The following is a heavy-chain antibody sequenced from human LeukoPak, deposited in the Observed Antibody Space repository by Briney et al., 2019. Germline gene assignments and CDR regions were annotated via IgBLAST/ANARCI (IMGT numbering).Heavy chain of an antibody. V-gene: IGHV3-21*01. CDR1: GFTVSSYS. CDR2: ISSSSSYI. Sequence: GGSLRLSCAASGFTVSSYSMNWVRQAPGKGPEWVSSISSSSSYIYYADSVKGRFTISRDNAKNSLYLQMSSLRAEDTAVYYCARDRGYYDSSGYLTWGQGTLVTVSS. J-gene: IGHJ5*02. D-gene: IGHD3-22*01. CDR3: ARDRGYYDSSGYLT.